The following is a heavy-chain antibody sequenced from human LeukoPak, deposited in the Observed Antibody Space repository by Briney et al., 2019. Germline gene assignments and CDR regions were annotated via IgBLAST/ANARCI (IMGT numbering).Heavy chain of an antibody. CDR2: ISAYNGNT. CDR1: GYTFTSYG. J-gene: IGHJ6*02. Sequence: ASVKVSCKASGYTFTSYGISWVRQAPGQGLEWMGWISAYNGNTNYAQKLQGRVTMTTDTSTSTAYMELRSLRSDDTAVYYCARDKGGLWFGELLNTYYYGMDVWGQGTTVTVSS. D-gene: IGHD3-10*01. CDR3: ARDKGGLWFGELLNTYYYGMDV. V-gene: IGHV1-18*01.